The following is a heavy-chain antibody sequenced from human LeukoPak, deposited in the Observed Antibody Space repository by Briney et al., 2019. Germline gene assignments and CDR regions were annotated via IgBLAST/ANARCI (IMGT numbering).Heavy chain of an antibody. J-gene: IGHJ4*02. CDR1: GDSVSSSTAT. Sequence: SQTLSLTCAISGDSVSSSTATWTWIRQSPSRGLEWLGRTYYRSKWLNDFAVSVKSRITINPDTSKNQFSLQLNSVTPEDTAVYYCARGRSGAYYGGFDYWGQGTLVTVPS. CDR2: TYYRSKWLN. D-gene: IGHD3-22*01. V-gene: IGHV6-1*01. CDR3: ARGRSGAYYGGFDY.